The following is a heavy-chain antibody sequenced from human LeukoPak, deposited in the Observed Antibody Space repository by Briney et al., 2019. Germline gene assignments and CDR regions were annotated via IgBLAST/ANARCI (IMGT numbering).Heavy chain of an antibody. V-gene: IGHV4-38-2*02. CDR1: GYSISSGYY. D-gene: IGHD1-7*01. CDR3: ARQELQDRVPFPPGVSWFDP. CDR2: IYPSGST. Sequence: PSETLSLTCTVSGYSISSGYYWGWIRQPPGKGLEWIGSIYPSGSTFYNPSLKSRVTISVDTSKNQFSLKLSSVTAADTAVYYCARQELQDRVPFPPGVSWFDPWGQGTLVTVSS. J-gene: IGHJ5*02.